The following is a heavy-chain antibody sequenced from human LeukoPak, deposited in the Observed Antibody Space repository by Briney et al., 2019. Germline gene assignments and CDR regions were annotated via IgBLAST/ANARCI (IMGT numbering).Heavy chain of an antibody. CDR1: GYSFTCYY. Sequence: GASVKVSCKASGYSFTCYYMLWVRQAPGQGLEWMGWINPKSGGTNYAQRFQGRVTMTRDTSISTVYMELSRLRSDDTAIYYCAREYTLTGYLTRDYHYGMDVWGQGTTVTVSS. V-gene: IGHV1-2*02. CDR3: AREYTLTGYLTRDYHYGMDV. J-gene: IGHJ6*02. CDR2: INPKSGGT. D-gene: IGHD3-9*01.